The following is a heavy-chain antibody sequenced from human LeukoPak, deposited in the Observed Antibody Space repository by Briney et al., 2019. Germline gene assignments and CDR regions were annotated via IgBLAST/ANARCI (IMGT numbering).Heavy chain of an antibody. V-gene: IGHV3-7*03. CDR1: GFTFSSYA. Sequence: GGSLRLSCAASGFTFSSYAMSWVRQARGKGLEWVASIKQDGGEKRYVDSVKGRFTISRDNTENSLYLQMNSLGAEDTALYYCARVRLANTPEFFQHWGQGTLVTVSS. CDR2: IKQDGGEK. D-gene: IGHD3-9*01. CDR3: ARVRLANTPEFFQH. J-gene: IGHJ1*01.